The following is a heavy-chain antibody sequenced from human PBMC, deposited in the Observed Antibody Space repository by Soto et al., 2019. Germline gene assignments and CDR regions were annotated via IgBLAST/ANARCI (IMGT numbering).Heavy chain of an antibody. CDR2: ISWNSDSI. J-gene: IGHJ4*02. CDR3: AKGQYPLGYLDY. D-gene: IGHD2-2*01. V-gene: IGHV3-9*01. Sequence: GGSLRLSCAASGFTFGDYAMHWVRQAPGKGLEWVSGISWNSDSIGYVDSVQGRFTISRDNTKNSLYLQLNSLRPEDTALYYCAKGQYPLGYLDYWGQGTLVTVSS. CDR1: GFTFGDYA.